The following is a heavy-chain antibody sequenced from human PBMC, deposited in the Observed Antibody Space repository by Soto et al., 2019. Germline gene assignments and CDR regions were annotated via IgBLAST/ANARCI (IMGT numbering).Heavy chain of an antibody. CDR2: IKSKTDGGTT. CDR1: GFTFSNAW. CDR3: TTKPKAIFTVGMDV. V-gene: IGHV3-15*07. J-gene: IGHJ6*02. Sequence: PGGSLRLSCAASGFTFSNAWMNWVRQAPGKGLEWVGRIKSKTDGGTTDYAAPVKGRFTISRDDSKNTLYLQMNSLKTEDTAVYYRTTKPKAIFTVGMDVWGQGTTVTVSS. D-gene: IGHD2-8*02.